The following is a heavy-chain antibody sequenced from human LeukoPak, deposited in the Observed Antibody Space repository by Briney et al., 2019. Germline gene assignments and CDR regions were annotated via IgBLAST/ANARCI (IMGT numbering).Heavy chain of an antibody. D-gene: IGHD6-13*01. J-gene: IGHJ3*02. CDR3: ASDRTIAAAVDPFDI. Sequence: SVKVSCKASRVTFNSCSISWVRQAPGHGLEWMGRIIPLLGIVNYAQRFQGKVTITADKSTSTAYMELSSLGSEDTAMYFCASDRTIAAAVDPFDIWGQGTMVTVSS. CDR1: RVTFNSCS. CDR2: IIPLLGIV. V-gene: IGHV1-69*04.